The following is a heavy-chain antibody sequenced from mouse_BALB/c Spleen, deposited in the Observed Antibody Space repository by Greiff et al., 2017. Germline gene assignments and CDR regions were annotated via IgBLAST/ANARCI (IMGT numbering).Heavy chain of an antibody. D-gene: IGHD2-2*01. CDR3: ARLGIYYGYDGFAY. CDR2: IDPANGNT. V-gene: IGHV14-3*02. CDR1: GFNIKDTY. J-gene: IGHJ3*01. Sequence: EVQVVESGAELVKPGASVKLSCTASGFNIKDTYMHWVKQRPEQGLEWIGRIDPANGNTKYDPKFQGKATITADTSSNTAYLQLSSLTSEDTAVYYCARLGIYYGYDGFAYWGQGTLVTVSA.